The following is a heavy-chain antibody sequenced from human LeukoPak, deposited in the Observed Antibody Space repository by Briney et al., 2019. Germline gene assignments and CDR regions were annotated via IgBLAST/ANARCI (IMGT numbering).Heavy chain of an antibody. Sequence: GSLRLSCAASGFTFSGYWMSWVRQPPGKGLEWIGEINHSGSTNYNPSLKSRVTISVDTSKNQFSLKLSSVTAADTAVYYCARGPSGEDIVVVPAAKGEDYWGQGTLVTVSS. J-gene: IGHJ4*02. CDR2: INHSGST. V-gene: IGHV4-34*01. CDR3: ARGPSGEDIVVVPAAKGEDY. CDR1: GFTFSGYW. D-gene: IGHD2-2*01.